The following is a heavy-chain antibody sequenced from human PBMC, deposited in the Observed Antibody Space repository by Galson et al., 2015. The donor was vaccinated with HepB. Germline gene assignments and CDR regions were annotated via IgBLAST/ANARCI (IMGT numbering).Heavy chain of an antibody. CDR2: IRSSSSTT. CDR3: ARSRDSFYDY. Sequence: SLRLSCAASGFTFSSYDMNWVRQAPGKGLEWVSHIRSSSSTTYYADSVKGRFTISRDNAKNSLYLQMNSLRVEDTAVYYCARSRDSFYDYWGQGTLVTVSS. J-gene: IGHJ4*02. D-gene: IGHD2-2*01. V-gene: IGHV3-48*03. CDR1: GFTFSSYD.